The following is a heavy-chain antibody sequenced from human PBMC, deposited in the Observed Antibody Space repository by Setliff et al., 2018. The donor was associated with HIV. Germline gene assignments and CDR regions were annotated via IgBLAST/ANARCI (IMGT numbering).Heavy chain of an antibody. CDR3: ARVARYNYGSFES. V-gene: IGHV4-34*01. D-gene: IGHD5-18*01. CDR2: IDYSGSP. CDR1: GGSFSGYR. Sequence: SETLSLTCAVYGGSFSGYRWSWIRQPPGKGLEWIGEIDYSGSPNYNPSLKSRVTISIDTSKKQFSLRLTSVTAADTAVYYCARVARYNYGSFESWGQGTLVTVSS. J-gene: IGHJ4*02.